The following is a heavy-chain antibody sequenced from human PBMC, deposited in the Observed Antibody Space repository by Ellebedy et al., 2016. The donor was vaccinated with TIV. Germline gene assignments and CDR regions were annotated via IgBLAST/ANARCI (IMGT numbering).Heavy chain of an antibody. CDR2: IKQDGSEK. Sequence: GESLKISCAASGFTFSSYWMSWVRQAPGKGLEWVANIKQDGSEKYYVDSVKGRFTISRDNAKNSLYLQMNSLRAEDKAVYYCAREAADSWAAAGTGIWFDPWGQGTLVTVSS. J-gene: IGHJ5*02. D-gene: IGHD6-13*01. V-gene: IGHV3-7*01. CDR1: GFTFSSYW. CDR3: AREAADSWAAAGTGIWFDP.